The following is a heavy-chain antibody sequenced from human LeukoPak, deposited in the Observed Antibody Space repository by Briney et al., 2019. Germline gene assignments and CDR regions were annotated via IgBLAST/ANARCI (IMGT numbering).Heavy chain of an antibody. CDR1: GYRFTSYW. J-gene: IGHJ5*02. CDR2: IHPGEYER. CDR3: ARRTDSGWKWFDP. Sequence: KHGESLKISCKASGYRFTSYWIGWVRQMPGKGLEWMGVIHPGEYERRYSPSFEGQVTISADKSISTAYMQWSSLKASDTAMYYCARRTDSGWKWFDPWGQGTLVTVSS. D-gene: IGHD6-25*01. V-gene: IGHV5-51*01.